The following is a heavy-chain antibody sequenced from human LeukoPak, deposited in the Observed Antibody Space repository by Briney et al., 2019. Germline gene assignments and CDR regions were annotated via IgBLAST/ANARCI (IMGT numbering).Heavy chain of an antibody. D-gene: IGHD6-19*01. CDR3: AKGPLRKGYSSGWYPLDY. V-gene: IGHV4-59*08. J-gene: IGHJ4*02. CDR1: GGSISSYY. CDR2: IYYSGST. Sequence: PSETLSLTCTVSGGSISSYYWSWIRQPPGKGLEWIGYIYYSGSTNYNPSLKSRVTISVDTSKNQFSLKLSSVTAADTAVYYCAKGPLRKGYSSGWYPLDYWGQGTLVTVSS.